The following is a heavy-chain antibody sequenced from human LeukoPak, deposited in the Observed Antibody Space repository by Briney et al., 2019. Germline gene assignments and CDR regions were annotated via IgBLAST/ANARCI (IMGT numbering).Heavy chain of an antibody. J-gene: IGHJ3*02. CDR3: AKDSRVVVAATDAFDI. D-gene: IGHD2-15*01. CDR2: ISGSGGST. V-gene: IGHV3-23*01. CDR1: GFTFSSYA. Sequence: QPGGSLRLSCAASGFTFSSYAMSWVRQAPGKGLEWVSAISGSGGSTYYADSVKGRFTVSRDYSKNTLYLQMNSLRAEDTAVYYCAKDSRVVVAATDAFDIWGQGTMVTVSS.